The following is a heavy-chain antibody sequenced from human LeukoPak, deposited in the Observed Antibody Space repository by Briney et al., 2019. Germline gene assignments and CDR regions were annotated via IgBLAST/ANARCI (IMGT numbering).Heavy chain of an antibody. CDR1: GYTFTNNW. Sequence: GESLKISCKGSGYTFTNNWIAWVRQMPGKGLEWMGIIYPADSDTRYSPSFQGQVTISADKSVRTAYLQWSSLKASDTAMYYCAFGASNWDQFDYWGQGTLVTVSS. CDR2: IYPADSDT. CDR3: AFGASNWDQFDY. D-gene: IGHD7-27*01. V-gene: IGHV5-51*01. J-gene: IGHJ4*02.